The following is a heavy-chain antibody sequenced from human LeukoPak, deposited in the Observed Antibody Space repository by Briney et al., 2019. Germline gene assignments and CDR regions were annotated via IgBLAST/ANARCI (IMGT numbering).Heavy chain of an antibody. J-gene: IGHJ4*02. CDR1: GYTLTSYN. V-gene: IGHV1-46*01. Sequence: GASVKVSCKASGYTLTSYNMHWVRQAPGQGLEWMGIINPSGGSPTYAQKFQGRVTMTRDTSTSTVYMELSSLRSEDTAIFYCARDGRNWNFDRWGQGTLVTVSS. CDR2: INPSGGSP. CDR3: ARDGRNWNFDR. D-gene: IGHD1-1*01.